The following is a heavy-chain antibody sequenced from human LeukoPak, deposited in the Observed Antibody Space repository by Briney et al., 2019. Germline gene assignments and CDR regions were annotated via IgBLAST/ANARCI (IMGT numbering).Heavy chain of an antibody. D-gene: IGHD3-10*01. CDR2: FDPGDGET. J-gene: IGHJ5*02. Sequence: ASVKVSCKVSGYTLTELSMHWVRQAPGKGLEWMGGFDPGDGETIYAQKFQGRATMTEDTSTDTAYMELSSLRSEDTAVYYCATENKGMMVRGEYWFDPWGQGTLVTVSS. CDR1: GYTLTELS. CDR3: ATENKGMMVRGEYWFDP. V-gene: IGHV1-24*01.